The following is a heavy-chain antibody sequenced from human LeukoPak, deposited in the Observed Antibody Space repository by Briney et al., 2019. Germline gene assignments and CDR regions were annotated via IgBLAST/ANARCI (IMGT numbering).Heavy chain of an antibody. CDR1: GGSFSGYY. J-gene: IGHJ4*02. CDR3: ARERPSYYDILTGYYPRSLPYYFDY. V-gene: IGHV4-34*01. D-gene: IGHD3-9*01. CDR2: INHSGST. Sequence: SETLSLTCAVYGGSFSGYYWSWIRQPPGKGLEWIGEINHSGSTNYNPSLKSRVTISVDTSKNQFSLKLSSVTAADTAVYYCARERPSYYDILTGYYPRSLPYYFDYWGQGTLVTASS.